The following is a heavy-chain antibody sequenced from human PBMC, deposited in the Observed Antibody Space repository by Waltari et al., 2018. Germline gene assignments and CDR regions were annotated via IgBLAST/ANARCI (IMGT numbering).Heavy chain of an antibody. CDR2: IYYTGST. V-gene: IGHV4-59*01. CDR3: ARGGGGDWEWFDP. CDR1: GGSISGFY. Sequence: QVQLQESGPSLLKPSETLSPICTVSGGSISGFYWIWVRQPPGKGLDWIGYIYYTGSTNFNPSLKSRVTMSVDTSKNQFSLKLSSVTAADTAFYYCARGGGGDWEWFDPWGQGTLVTVSS. J-gene: IGHJ5*02. D-gene: IGHD2-21*02.